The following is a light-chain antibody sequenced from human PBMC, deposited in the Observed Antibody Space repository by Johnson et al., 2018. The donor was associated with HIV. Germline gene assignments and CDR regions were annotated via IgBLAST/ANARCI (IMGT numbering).Light chain of an antibody. V-gene: IGLV1-51*01. CDR1: SSNIGNNY. J-gene: IGLJ1*01. CDR2: DNN. CDR3: GTWDSSLSAPGYV. Sequence: QSVLTQPPSVSAAPGQKVTISCSGSSSNIGNNYVSWYQQLPGTAPKLLIYDNNKRPSGIPDRFSGSKSGTSATLGITGLHPGAEADYYCGTWDSSLSAPGYVFGTGTKVTVL.